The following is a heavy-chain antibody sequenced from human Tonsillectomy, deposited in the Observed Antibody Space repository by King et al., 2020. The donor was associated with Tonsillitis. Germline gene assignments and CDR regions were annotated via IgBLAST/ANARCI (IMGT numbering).Heavy chain of an antibody. Sequence: VQLVESGGGVVQPGGSLRLSCAASGFTFSSYGMHWVRQAPGKGLEWVAFIRYDGSNKFYADSVKGRFTISRANSKNTLYLEMNSLRAEDTAVYYCAKDERYSFSWYTFWSWGQGTLVTVSS. CDR1: GFTFSSYG. CDR3: AKDERYSFSWYTFWS. V-gene: IGHV3-30*02. J-gene: IGHJ5*02. CDR2: IRYDGSNK. D-gene: IGHD6-13*01.